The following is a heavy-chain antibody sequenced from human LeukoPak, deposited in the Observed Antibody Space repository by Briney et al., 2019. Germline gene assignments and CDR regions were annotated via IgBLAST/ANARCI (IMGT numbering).Heavy chain of an antibody. CDR1: GFTFDDYA. CDR3: AREDGGYFDY. CDR2: ISWNSGSI. D-gene: IGHD3-10*01. J-gene: IGHJ4*02. Sequence: GGSLRLSCAASGFTFDDYAMHWVRQAPGKGLEWVSGISWNSGSIGYADSVKGRFTISRDNPKHTLYLQMNSLRGEDTAVYYCAREDGGYFDYWGQGTLVTVSS. V-gene: IGHV3-9*01.